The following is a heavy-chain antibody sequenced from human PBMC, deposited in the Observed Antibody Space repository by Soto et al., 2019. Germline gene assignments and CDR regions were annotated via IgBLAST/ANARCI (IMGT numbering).Heavy chain of an antibody. CDR1: GFTFSSYA. Sequence: EVQLLESGGGLVQPGGSLRLSCAASGFTFSSYAMIWVRQAPGKGLEWVSAISGSGGSTYYADSVKGRFTISRDNSKNTLYLQMNSLRAEDTAVYYCAKEIWTAWGVIHHDAFDIWGQGTMVTVSS. V-gene: IGHV3-23*01. CDR2: ISGSGGST. CDR3: AKEIWTAWGVIHHDAFDI. D-gene: IGHD3-10*01. J-gene: IGHJ3*02.